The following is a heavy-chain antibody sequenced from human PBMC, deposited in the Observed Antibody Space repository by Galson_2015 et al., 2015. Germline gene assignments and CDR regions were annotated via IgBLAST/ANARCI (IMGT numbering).Heavy chain of an antibody. Sequence: SLRLSCAASGFTLSSKWMSWVRQAPGKGLEWVANIKQDGSENNYVDSVKGRFTISRDNAKNSLYLQMNSLRAEDTAVYYCARGGYRNIDYWGQGSLVTVSS. CDR3: ARGGYRNIDY. CDR2: IKQDGSEN. D-gene: IGHD4-11*01. V-gene: IGHV3-7*01. CDR1: GFTLSSKW. J-gene: IGHJ4*02.